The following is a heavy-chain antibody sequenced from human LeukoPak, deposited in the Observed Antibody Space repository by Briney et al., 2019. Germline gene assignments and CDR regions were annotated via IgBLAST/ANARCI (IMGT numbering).Heavy chain of an antibody. Sequence: HPGGSLRLSCAASGFTFSSYAMHWVRQAPGKGLEYVSAISSDGGSTYYANSVKGRFTISRDNSKNTLYLQVGSLRAEDMAVYYCAREDRDGDFDYWGQGTLVTVSS. CDR1: GFTFSSYA. D-gene: IGHD4-17*01. CDR2: ISSDGGST. V-gene: IGHV3-64*01. CDR3: AREDRDGDFDY. J-gene: IGHJ4*02.